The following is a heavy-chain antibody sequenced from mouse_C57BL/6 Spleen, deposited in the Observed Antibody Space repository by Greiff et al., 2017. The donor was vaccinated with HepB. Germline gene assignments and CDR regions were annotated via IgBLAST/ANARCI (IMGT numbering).Heavy chain of an antibody. Sequence: VQLQQSGAELARPGASVKLSCKASGYTFTSYGISWVKQRTGQGLEWIGEIYPRSGNTYYNEKFKGKATLTADKSSSTAYMELRSLTSEDAAVYFCSRDDYEGEDYAMDYWGQGTSVTVSS. CDR1: GYTFTSYG. J-gene: IGHJ4*01. V-gene: IGHV1-81*01. D-gene: IGHD2-4*01. CDR2: IYPRSGNT. CDR3: SRDDYEGEDYAMDY.